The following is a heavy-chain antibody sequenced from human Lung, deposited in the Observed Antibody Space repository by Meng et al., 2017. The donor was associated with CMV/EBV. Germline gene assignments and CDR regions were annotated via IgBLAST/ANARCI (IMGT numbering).Heavy chain of an antibody. CDR1: GYTFTSYD. V-gene: IGHV1-8*01. CDR3: ATGVADFEY. Sequence: VPQAQAGAEVKKPGASVKVSCKASGYTFTSYDINWVRQGTGQGLEWMGWMNPNRGTTGYAQKFQGRVTMTRNISKSTAYMDLSSPRSEDTAVYYCATGVADFEYWGQGTLVTVSS. CDR2: MNPNRGTT. J-gene: IGHJ4*02. D-gene: IGHD6-19*01.